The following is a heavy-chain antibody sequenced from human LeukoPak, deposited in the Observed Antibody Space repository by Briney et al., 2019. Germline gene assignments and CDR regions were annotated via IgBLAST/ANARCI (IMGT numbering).Heavy chain of an antibody. J-gene: IGHJ3*02. CDR3: ARDGLRAFDI. V-gene: IGHV3-7*01. CDR2: IKQDGSEK. Sequence: PGGSLRLSCAASGFTFSSYWVSWVRQAPGKGLEWVANIKQDGSEKYYVDSVKGRFTISRDNAKNSLYLQMNSLRAEDTAVYYCARDGLRAFDIWGQGTMVTVSS. CDR1: GFTFSSYW.